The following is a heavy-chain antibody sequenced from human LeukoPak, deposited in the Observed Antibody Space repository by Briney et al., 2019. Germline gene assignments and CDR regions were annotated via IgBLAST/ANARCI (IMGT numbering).Heavy chain of an antibody. CDR3: AKERRSNYYYYYYMDV. D-gene: IGHD5-24*01. Sequence: PGGSLRLSCAASGFTFSSYGMNWVRQAPGKGLEWVSGIGPSGSSTYYADSVKGRFTISRDNSKNTMYVQVNSLRAEDTAVYYCAKERRSNYYYYYYMDVWGKGTTVTVSS. CDR1: GFTFSSYG. J-gene: IGHJ6*03. CDR2: IGPSGSST. V-gene: IGHV3-23*01.